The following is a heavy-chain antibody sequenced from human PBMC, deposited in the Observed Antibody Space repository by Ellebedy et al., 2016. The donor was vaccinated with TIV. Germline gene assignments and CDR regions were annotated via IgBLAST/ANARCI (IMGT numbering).Heavy chain of an antibody. V-gene: IGHV1-2*04. CDR1: GYTFTGYY. J-gene: IGHJ6*02. CDR2: INPNSGGT. Sequence: ASVKVSCKASGYTFTGYYIHWVRQAPGQGLEWMGWINPNSGGTNYAQKFQGWVTMTRDTSISTAYMDLSRLRSDDTAVYYCARQSYGIISYYYYGMDVWGQGTTVTVSS. CDR3: ARQSYGIISYYYYGMDV. D-gene: IGHD5-18*01.